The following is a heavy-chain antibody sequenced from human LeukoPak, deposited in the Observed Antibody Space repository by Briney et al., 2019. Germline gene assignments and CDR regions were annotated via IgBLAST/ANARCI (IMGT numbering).Heavy chain of an antibody. V-gene: IGHV4-30-2*01. D-gene: IGHD5-18*01. CDR2: IYHSGST. J-gene: IGHJ3*02. Sequence: PSETLSLTCAVSGGSISSGGYSWSWIRQPPGKGLEWIGYIYHSGSTYYNPSLKSRVTISVDRSKNQFSLKLSSVTAADTAVYYCARACYSYGFAFDIWGQGTMVTVSS. CDR3: ARACYSYGFAFDI. CDR1: GGSISSGGYS.